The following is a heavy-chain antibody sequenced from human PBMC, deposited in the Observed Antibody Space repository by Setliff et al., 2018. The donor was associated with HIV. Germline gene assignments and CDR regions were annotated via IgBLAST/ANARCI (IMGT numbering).Heavy chain of an antibody. CDR2: ISDYNGIT. Sequence: ASVKVSCKPSGYTFTTYGLSWVRQAPGQGLEWMGWISDYNGITNYAQRFQGRLTITADEYTGTAYMELSSLRSEDTAVYYCATRGRDLGFDYWGQGTLVTVSS. V-gene: IGHV1-18*01. D-gene: IGHD1-1*01. CDR3: ATRGRDLGFDY. J-gene: IGHJ4*02. CDR1: GYTFTTYG.